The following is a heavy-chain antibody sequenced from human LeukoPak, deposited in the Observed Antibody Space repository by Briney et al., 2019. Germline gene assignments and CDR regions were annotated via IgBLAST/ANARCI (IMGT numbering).Heavy chain of an antibody. CDR3: ARQPWPLYTSSGNGRYYFDY. V-gene: IGHV5-51*01. Sequence: GESLKISCKGSGYSFTSYWIGWVRQMPGKGLEWMGIIYPGDSDTRYSPSFQGQVTISADKSISSAYLQWSSLKASDTAMYYCARQPWPLYTSSGNGRYYFDYWGQGTLVTVSS. D-gene: IGHD6-6*01. CDR2: IYPGDSDT. CDR1: GYSFTSYW. J-gene: IGHJ4*02.